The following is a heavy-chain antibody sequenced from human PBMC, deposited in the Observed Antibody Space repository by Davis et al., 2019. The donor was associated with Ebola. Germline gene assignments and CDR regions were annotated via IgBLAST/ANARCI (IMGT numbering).Heavy chain of an antibody. CDR2: ISAYNGNT. V-gene: IGHV1-18*01. J-gene: IGHJ4*02. CDR1: GYTFTSYG. D-gene: IGHD2-8*01. Sequence: ASVKVSCKASGYTFTSYGISWVRQAPGQGLEWMGWISAYNGNTNYAQKLQGRVTMTTDTSTSTAYMELRSLRSDDTAVYYCAKSHLYCTNGVCYEFDYWGQGTLVTVSS. CDR3: AKSHLYCTNGVCYEFDY.